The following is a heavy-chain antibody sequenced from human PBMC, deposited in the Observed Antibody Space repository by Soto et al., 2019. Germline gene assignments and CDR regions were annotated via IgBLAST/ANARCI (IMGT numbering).Heavy chain of an antibody. J-gene: IGHJ6*02. D-gene: IGHD3-16*01. CDR3: AGGLLRGSWYYYGMDV. CDR2: IYYSGST. CDR1: GGSISSYY. Sequence: SETLSLTCTVSGGSISSYYWSWIRQPPGKGLEWIGYIYYSGSTNYNPSLKSRVTISVDTSKNQFSLKLSSVTAADTAVYYCAGGLLRGSWYYYGMDVWGQGTTVTVSS. V-gene: IGHV4-59*08.